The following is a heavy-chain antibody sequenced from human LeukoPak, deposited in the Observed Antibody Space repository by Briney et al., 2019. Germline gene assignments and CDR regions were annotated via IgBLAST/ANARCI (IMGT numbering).Heavy chain of an antibody. CDR1: GFTFSHYW. Sequence: PGGALRLSCAPSGFTFSHYWMSWVRQAPGKGLEWVANIKEDGSEKYYVDSVKGRFTISRDNAKNSLSLQVNSLGAEDTAVYCCARGPYYYGSGSFPNWFDPWGQGTLVTVSS. CDR2: IKEDGSEK. J-gene: IGHJ5*02. D-gene: IGHD3-10*01. CDR3: ARGPYYYGSGSFPNWFDP. V-gene: IGHV3-7*01.